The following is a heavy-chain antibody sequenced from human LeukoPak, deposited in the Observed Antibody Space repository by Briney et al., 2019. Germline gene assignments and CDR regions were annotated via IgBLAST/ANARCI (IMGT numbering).Heavy chain of an antibody. Sequence: GGSLRLSCAASGFTFSNYWMYWVRQAPEKGLAWVSRINSDGSSTNYADSVKGRFTISRDNAKNTVYLQMNSLRAEDTAVYYCSRDGGGDCSSTSCYRWFDPWGQGTLVTVSS. CDR1: GFTFSNYW. D-gene: IGHD2-2*01. V-gene: IGHV3-74*01. CDR3: SRDGGGDCSSTSCYRWFDP. J-gene: IGHJ5*02. CDR2: INSDGSST.